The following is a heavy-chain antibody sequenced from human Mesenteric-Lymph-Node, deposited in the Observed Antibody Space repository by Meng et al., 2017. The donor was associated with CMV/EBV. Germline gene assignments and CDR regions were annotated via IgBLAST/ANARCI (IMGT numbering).Heavy chain of an antibody. V-gene: IGHV3-30*02. CDR2: LRHDGSNK. CDR1: GFTFSRYG. Sequence: GGSLRLSCVESGFTFSRYGMHWVRQAPGKGLDWVAFLRHDGSNKKYADSVKGRFTISRDNSKNTLYLQMNSLRAEDTAVYYCAKDDDSAGYYYAYHWGQGTLVTVSS. D-gene: IGHD3-22*01. CDR3: AKDDDSAGYYYAYH. J-gene: IGHJ5*02.